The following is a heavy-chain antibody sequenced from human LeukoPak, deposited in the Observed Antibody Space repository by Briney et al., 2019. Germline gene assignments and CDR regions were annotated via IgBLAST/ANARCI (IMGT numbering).Heavy chain of an antibody. CDR1: GGSISSYY. J-gene: IGHJ4*02. D-gene: IGHD5-12*01. CDR3: ARGGWLRFRGTFDY. V-gene: IGHV4-59*12. CDR2: IYYSGST. Sequence: KPSETLSLTCTVSGGSISSYYWSWIRQPPGKGLEWIGYIYYSGSTNYNPSLKSRVTVSVDTSKNQFSLKLSSVTAADTAVYYCARGGWLRFRGTFDYWGQGTLVTVSS.